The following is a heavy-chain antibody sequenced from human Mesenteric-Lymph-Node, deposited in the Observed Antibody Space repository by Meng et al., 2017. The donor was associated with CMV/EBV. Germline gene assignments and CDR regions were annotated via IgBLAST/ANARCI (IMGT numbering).Heavy chain of an antibody. V-gene: IGHV3-21*01. CDR1: GFTFSTYS. CDR2: ISRSSGYI. D-gene: IGHD3-22*01. CDR3: ARDHHLMYYYDTSGYYP. J-gene: IGHJ5*02. Sequence: GGSLRLSCAASGFTFSTYSMNWVRQAPGKGLEWVSSISRSSGYIYYADSVKGRFTISRDNAKDSLYLQMDSLRAEDSAVYYCARDHHLMYYYDTSGYYPWGRGTLVTVSS.